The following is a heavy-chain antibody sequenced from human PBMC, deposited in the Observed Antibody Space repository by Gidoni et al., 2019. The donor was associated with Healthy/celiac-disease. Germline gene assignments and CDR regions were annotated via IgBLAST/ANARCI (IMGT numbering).Heavy chain of an antibody. D-gene: IGHD2-2*01. Sequence: QVQLVQSGAEVKKPGASVQVSCKASGYTFTSYGISWVRQAPGQGLEWMGWISAYNGNTNYAQKLQGRVTMTTDTSTSTAYMELRSLRSDDTAVYYCARDLIVVVPAAMTIFDYWGQGTLVTVSS. V-gene: IGHV1-18*01. CDR3: ARDLIVVVPAAMTIFDY. J-gene: IGHJ4*02. CDR1: GYTFTSYG. CDR2: ISAYNGNT.